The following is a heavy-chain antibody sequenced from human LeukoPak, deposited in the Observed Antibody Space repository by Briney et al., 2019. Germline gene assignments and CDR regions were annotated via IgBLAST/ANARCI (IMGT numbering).Heavy chain of an antibody. CDR3: ATVGWESYYFDY. CDR2: FDPEDGET. CDR1: GYTLTELS. V-gene: IGHV1-24*01. D-gene: IGHD6-19*01. Sequence: GASVNVSCKVSGYTLTELSMHWVRQAPGKGREWMGGFDPEDGETIYAQKFQGRVTMTEDTSTDTAYMELSSLRSEDTAVYYCATVGWESYYFDYWGQGTLVTVSS. J-gene: IGHJ4*02.